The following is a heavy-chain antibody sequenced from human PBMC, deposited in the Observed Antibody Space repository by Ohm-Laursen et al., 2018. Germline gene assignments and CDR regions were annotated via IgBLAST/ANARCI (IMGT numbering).Heavy chain of an antibody. V-gene: IGHV4-39*01. CDR2: IYYSGST. CDR1: GGSISSSSYY. J-gene: IGHJ4*02. Sequence: PGTLSLTCAVSGGSISSSSYYWGWIRQPPGKGLEWIGSIYYSGSTYYNPSLKSRVTISVDTSKNQFSLKLSSVTAADTAVYYCARRGGSYYYFDYWGQGTLVTVSS. CDR3: ARRGGSYYYFDY. D-gene: IGHD2-15*01.